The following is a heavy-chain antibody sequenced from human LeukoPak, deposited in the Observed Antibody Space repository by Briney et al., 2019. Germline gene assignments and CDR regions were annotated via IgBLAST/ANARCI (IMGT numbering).Heavy chain of an antibody. CDR3: ARKTARVFGVVNPSVDAFDI. Sequence: GESLKISCKGSGYSFTSYWIGWVRQMPGKGLEWMGIVYPGDSDTRYSPSFQGQVTISADKSISTAYLQWSSLKASDTAMYYCARKTARVFGVVNPSVDAFDIWGQGTMVTVSS. V-gene: IGHV5-51*01. D-gene: IGHD3-3*01. CDR1: GYSFTSYW. CDR2: VYPGDSDT. J-gene: IGHJ3*02.